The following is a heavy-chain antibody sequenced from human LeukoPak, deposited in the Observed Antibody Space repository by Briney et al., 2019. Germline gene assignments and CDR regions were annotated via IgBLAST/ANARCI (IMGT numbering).Heavy chain of an antibody. D-gene: IGHD3-10*01. CDR3: ASGYPSAYGSGSYYAWFDP. J-gene: IGHJ5*02. CDR1: GYTFTSYG. V-gene: IGHV1-18*01. Sequence: APVKVSCKASGYTFTSYGISWVRQPPGQGREGMGWISAYNGKTNYAQKLQGRVTMTTDTSTRPAYMELRSLRSDAPAVYYCASGYPSAYGSGSYYAWFDPWGQGTLVTVSS. CDR2: ISAYNGKT.